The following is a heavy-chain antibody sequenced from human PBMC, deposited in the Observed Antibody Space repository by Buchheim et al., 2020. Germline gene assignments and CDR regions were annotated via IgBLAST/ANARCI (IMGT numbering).Heavy chain of an antibody. CDR2: ISSSGSTI. J-gene: IGHJ4*02. CDR1: GFTFSSYE. Sequence: EVQLVESGGGLVQPGGSLRLSCAASGFTFSSYEMKWVRQAPGKGLEWISYISSSGSTIYYADSVKGRFNVSRDNAKNSLDLQMNSVRGEDTAVYYCARGNRKRSPDYWGQGTL. V-gene: IGHV3-48*03. CDR3: ARGNRKRSPDY. D-gene: IGHD2/OR15-2a*01.